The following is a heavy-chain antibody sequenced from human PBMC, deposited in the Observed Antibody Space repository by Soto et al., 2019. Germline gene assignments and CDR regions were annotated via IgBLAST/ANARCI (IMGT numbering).Heavy chain of an antibody. J-gene: IGHJ6*02. CDR1: GFTFSSYW. V-gene: IGHV3-7*01. D-gene: IGHD3-10*01. CDR3: ARELWFGELWDYYYYGMDV. CDR2: IKQDGSEK. Sequence: EVQLVESGGGLVQPGGSLRLSCAASGFTFSSYWMSWVRQAPGKGLEWVANIKQDGSEKYYVDSVKGRFTISRDNAKNSLYLQMNSLRAEDTAVYYCARELWFGELWDYYYYGMDVWGQGTTVTVSS.